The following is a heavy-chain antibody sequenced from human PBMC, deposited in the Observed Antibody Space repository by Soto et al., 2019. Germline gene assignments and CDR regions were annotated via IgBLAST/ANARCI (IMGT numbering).Heavy chain of an antibody. V-gene: IGHV4-39*01. CDR2: TYYRGST. CDR1: GGSISSSSYY. Sequence: QLQLQESGPGLVKPSETLSLTCTVSGGSISSSSYYWGWIRQPPGKGLAWIGSTYYRGSTYYTLASEGPGTNSDATSNNLAPPYKSSSAGAAAPGYQVAGGCNWFDPWGQGTLVTVSS. D-gene: IGHD6-19*01. J-gene: IGHJ5*02. CDR3: AGGCNWFDP.